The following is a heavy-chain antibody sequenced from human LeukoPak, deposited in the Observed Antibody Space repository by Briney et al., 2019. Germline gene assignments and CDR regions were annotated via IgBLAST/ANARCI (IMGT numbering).Heavy chain of an antibody. CDR3: AKMRHSGLRGNWFDP. D-gene: IGHD5-12*01. Sequence: PGGSLRLSCATSGFTFSDHYMTWIRQAPGKGLHWVSSIIGSGRSTYYADSVKGRFTISRDNSKNTLYLQMNSLRAEDTAVYYCAKMRHSGLRGNWFDPWGQGTLVTVSS. CDR2: IIGSGRST. CDR1: GFTFSDHY. J-gene: IGHJ5*02. V-gene: IGHV3-23*01.